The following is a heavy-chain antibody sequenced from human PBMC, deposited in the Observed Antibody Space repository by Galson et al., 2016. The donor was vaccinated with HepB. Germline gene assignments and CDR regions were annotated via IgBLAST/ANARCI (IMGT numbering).Heavy chain of an antibody. Sequence: SLRLSCAASGFTFSEYYMSWVRQAPGKGLEWVGRIRSKANSYATAYAASVKGRFTISRDDSKNTAYLQMNSLKTEDTAVYYCARESPHIAVPVLDDWGQGTLVTVSS. J-gene: IGHJ4*02. CDR1: GFTFSEYY. CDR2: IRSKANSYAT. D-gene: IGHD6-19*01. CDR3: ARESPHIAVPVLDD. V-gene: IGHV3-73*01.